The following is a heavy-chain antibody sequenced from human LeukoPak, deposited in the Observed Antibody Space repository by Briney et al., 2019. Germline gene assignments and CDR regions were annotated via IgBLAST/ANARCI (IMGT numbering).Heavy chain of an antibody. CDR2: ISAYNGNT. Sequence: GASVKVSCKASGYTFTSYGISWVRHAPGQGLEWMGWISAYNGNTNYAQKLQGRVTMTTDTSTSTAYMELRSLRSDDTAVYYCARLGSSGWYRARDAFDIWGQGTMVTVSS. CDR1: GYTFTSYG. CDR3: ARLGSSGWYRARDAFDI. J-gene: IGHJ3*02. D-gene: IGHD6-19*01. V-gene: IGHV1-18*01.